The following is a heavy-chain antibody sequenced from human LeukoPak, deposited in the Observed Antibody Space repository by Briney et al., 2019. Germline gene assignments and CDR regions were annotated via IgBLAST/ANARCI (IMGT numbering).Heavy chain of an antibody. J-gene: IGHJ1*01. CDR2: IHNSGST. CDR3: ASALTTLEYFQH. CDR1: DSSISTYY. V-gene: IGHV4-59*01. Sequence: SETLSLTCTVSDSSISTYYWSWIRQSPGKGLEWIGYIHNSGSTNYNPSLKSRVTISVDTSKNQFSLKLSSVTAADTAVYYCASALTTLEYFQHWGRGTLVTVSS. D-gene: IGHD4-17*01.